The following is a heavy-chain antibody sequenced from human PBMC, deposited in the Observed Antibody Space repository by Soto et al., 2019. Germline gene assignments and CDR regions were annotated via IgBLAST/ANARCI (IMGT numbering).Heavy chain of an antibody. V-gene: IGHV1-69*01. CDR1: GGTFSSYA. D-gene: IGHD2-15*01. Sequence: QVQLVQSGAEVKKPGSSVKVSCKASGGTFSSYAISWVRQAPGQGLEWMGGIIPLFGTANYAQKFQGRVTITADESTSTAYMELSSLRSEDTAVYYCASLMDGGKSDYYYGMDVWGQGTTVTVSS. J-gene: IGHJ6*02. CDR2: IIPLFGTA. CDR3: ASLMDGGKSDYYYGMDV.